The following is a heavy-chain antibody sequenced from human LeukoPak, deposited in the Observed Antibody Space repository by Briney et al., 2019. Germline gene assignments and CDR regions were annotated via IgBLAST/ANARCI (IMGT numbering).Heavy chain of an antibody. V-gene: IGHV3-33*06. J-gene: IGHJ5*02. CDR3: AKAVAAAGTWYWFDP. D-gene: IGHD6-13*01. CDR1: GFTFSSYG. CDR2: IWYDGSNK. Sequence: PGGSLRLSCAASGFTFSSYGMHWVRQAPGKGLEWVAVIWYDGSNKYYADSVKGRFIISRDNSKNTLYLQMNSLRAEDTAVYYCAKAVAAAGTWYWFDPWGQGTLVTVSS.